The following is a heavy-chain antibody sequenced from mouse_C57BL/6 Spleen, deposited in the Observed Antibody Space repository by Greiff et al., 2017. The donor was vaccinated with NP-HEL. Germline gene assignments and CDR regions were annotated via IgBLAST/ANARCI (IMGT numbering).Heavy chain of an antibody. CDR2: ISGGGGNT. J-gene: IGHJ1*03. D-gene: IGHD1-1*01. Sequence: EVQGVESGGGLVKPGGSLKLSCAASGFTFSSYTMSWVRQTPEKRLEWVATISGGGGNTYYPDSVKGRFTISRDNAKNTLYLQMSSLRSEDTALYYCARGEAPYYGSSYGYFDVWGTGTTVTVSS. CDR1: GFTFSSYT. V-gene: IGHV5-9*01. CDR3: ARGEAPYYGSSYGYFDV.